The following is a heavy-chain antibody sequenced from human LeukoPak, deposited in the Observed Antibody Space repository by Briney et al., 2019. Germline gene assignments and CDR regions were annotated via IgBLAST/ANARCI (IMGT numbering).Heavy chain of an antibody. CDR1: GFTVSSNY. D-gene: IGHD5-24*01. CDR3: ARLRWSWFDP. J-gene: IGHJ5*02. Sequence: GSLRLSCAASGFTVSSNYMSWVRQAPGKGLEWIGSIYYSGSTYYNPSLKSRVTISVDTSKNQFSLKLSSVTAADTAVYYCARLRWSWFDPWGQGTLVTVSS. CDR2: IYYSGST. V-gene: IGHV4-39*01.